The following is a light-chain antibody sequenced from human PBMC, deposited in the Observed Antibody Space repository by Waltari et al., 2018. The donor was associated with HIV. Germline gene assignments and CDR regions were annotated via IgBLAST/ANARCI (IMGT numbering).Light chain of an antibody. Sequence: QSALTQPASVSGSPGQSITISCTGTSSDVGSYNLVSWYQQHPGKAPKLMIYEVSKRPSGVSNRFSGSKSGNTASLTISGLQAEDEADYYCCSYAGRSTCVFGGGTKLTAL. CDR1: SSDVGSYNL. J-gene: IGLJ3*02. CDR3: CSYAGRSTCV. V-gene: IGLV2-23*02. CDR2: EVS.